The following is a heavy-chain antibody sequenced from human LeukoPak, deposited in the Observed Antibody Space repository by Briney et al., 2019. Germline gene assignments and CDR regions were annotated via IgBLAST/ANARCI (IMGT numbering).Heavy chain of an antibody. Sequence: GGSLRLSCAASGFTFSSYWMHWVRQAPGKGLVWVSRINIDGSSTSYASSVKGRFTISRDNAKNTLYLQMNSLRAEDTAVYYCASALSDWGQGTLVTVSS. J-gene: IGHJ4*02. CDR3: ASALSD. V-gene: IGHV3-74*01. CDR2: INIDGSST. CDR1: GFTFSSYW.